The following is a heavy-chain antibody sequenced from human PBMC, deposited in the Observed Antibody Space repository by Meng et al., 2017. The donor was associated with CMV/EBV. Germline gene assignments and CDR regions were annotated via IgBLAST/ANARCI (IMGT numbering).Heavy chain of an antibody. J-gene: IGHJ6*02. V-gene: IGHV1-46*01. CDR2: INPSGGST. CDR3: ANVITIFGVVSHPYGMDV. CDR1: GYTFTSYY. D-gene: IGHD3-3*01. Sequence: ASVKVSCQASGYTFTSYYMHWVRQAPGQGLEWMGIINPSGGSTRYGQKFQGRVNMTRETSTSTVYIELSSLRSEDTAVYYCANVITIFGVVSHPYGMDVWGQGTTVTVSS.